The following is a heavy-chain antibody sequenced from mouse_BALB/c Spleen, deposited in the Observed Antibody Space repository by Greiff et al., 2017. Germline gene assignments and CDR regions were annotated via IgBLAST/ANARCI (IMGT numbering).Heavy chain of an antibody. CDR1: GFNIKDYY. V-gene: IGHV14-4*02. J-gene: IGHJ4*01. CDR3: NAGCGSSWVDY. D-gene: IGHD1-1*01. Sequence: VQLQQSGAELVRSGASVKLSCTASGFNIKDYYMHWVKQRPEQGLEWIGWIDPENGDTEYAPKFQGKATMTADTSSNTAYLQLSSLTSEDTAVYYCNAGCGSSWVDYWGQGTSVTVSS. CDR2: IDPENGDT.